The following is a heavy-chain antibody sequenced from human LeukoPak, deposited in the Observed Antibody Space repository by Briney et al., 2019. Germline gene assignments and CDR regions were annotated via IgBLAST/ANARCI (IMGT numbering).Heavy chain of an antibody. J-gene: IGHJ4*02. CDR3: ARACMITFGGATKYYFDY. CDR1: GFTFSSYS. Sequence: GGSLRLSCAASGFTFSSYSMNWVRQAPGKGLEWVSYISSSSSTIYYADSVKGRFTISRDNAKNSLYLQMNSLRAEDTAVYYCARACMITFGGATKYYFDYWGQGTLVTVSS. D-gene: IGHD3-16*01. CDR2: ISSSSSTI. V-gene: IGHV3-48*01.